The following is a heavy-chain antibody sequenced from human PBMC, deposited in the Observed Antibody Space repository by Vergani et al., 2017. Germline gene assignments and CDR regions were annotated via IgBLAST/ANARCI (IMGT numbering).Heavy chain of an antibody. CDR2: INPNSGGT. V-gene: IGHV1-2*02. D-gene: IGHD2-21*01. CDR3: AREGRGIVVTTNWFDP. J-gene: IGHJ5*02. CDR1: GYTFTGYY. Sequence: QVQPVQSGAEVKKPGASAKVSCKASGYTFTGYYMHWVRQAPGQGLEWMGWINPNSGGTNYAQKFQGRVTMTRDTSISTAYMELGRLRSDDTAVYYCAREGRGIVVTTNWFDPWGQGTLVTVSS.